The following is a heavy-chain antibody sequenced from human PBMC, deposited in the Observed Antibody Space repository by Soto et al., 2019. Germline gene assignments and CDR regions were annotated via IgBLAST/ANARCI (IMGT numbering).Heavy chain of an antibody. CDR1: GFTFSSYS. Sequence: GGSLRLSCAASGFTFSSYSMNWVRQAPGKGLEWVSYISSSSSTIYYADSVKGRFTISRDNAKNSLYLQMNSLRAEDTAVYYCASTLLGYCSGGSCYGYWGQGTLVTVSS. J-gene: IGHJ4*02. CDR3: ASTLLGYCSGGSCYGY. D-gene: IGHD2-15*01. V-gene: IGHV3-48*01. CDR2: ISSSSSTI.